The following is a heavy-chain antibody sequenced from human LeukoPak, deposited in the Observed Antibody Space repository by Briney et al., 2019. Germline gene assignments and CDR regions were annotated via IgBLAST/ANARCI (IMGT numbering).Heavy chain of an antibody. J-gene: IGHJ4*02. V-gene: IGHV1-46*01. CDR2: INPSGGST. D-gene: IGHD1-26*01. Sequence: GASVKVSCKESGYTFTSYYMHWVRQAPGQGLEWMGIINPSGGSTSYAQKFQGRVTMTRDTSTSTVYMELSSLRSEDTSVYYCARDVEDGGSYYGDWGQGTLVTVSS. CDR3: ARDVEDGGSYYGD. CDR1: GYTFTSYY.